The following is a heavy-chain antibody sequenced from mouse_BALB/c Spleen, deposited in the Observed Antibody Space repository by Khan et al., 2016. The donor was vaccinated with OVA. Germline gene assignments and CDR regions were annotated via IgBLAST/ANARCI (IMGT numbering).Heavy chain of an antibody. Sequence: QVQLKESGPGLVAPSQSLSITCTISGFSLTSYGVHWVRQPPGKGLEWLVVIWSDGSTTYNSALKSRLSISKDNSKSQVFLKMYRLQTDDTAMYYCARHEGNRYYYAMDYWGQGTSVTVSS. J-gene: IGHJ4*01. D-gene: IGHD2-1*01. CDR1: GFSLTSYG. CDR3: ARHEGNRYYYAMDY. CDR2: IWSDGST. V-gene: IGHV2-6-1*01.